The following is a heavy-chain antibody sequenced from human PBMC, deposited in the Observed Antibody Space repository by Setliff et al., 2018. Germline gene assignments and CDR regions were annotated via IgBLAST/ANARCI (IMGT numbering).Heavy chain of an antibody. CDR2: IIPIFGTA. CDR3: AREGLIADTTYYYYYYMDV. V-gene: IGHV1-69*06. J-gene: IGHJ6*03. D-gene: IGHD2-21*01. CDR1: GGTFSSYA. Sequence: SVKVSCKASGGTFSSYAISWVRQAPGQGLEWMGRIIPIFGTANYAQKFQGRVTITADKSTSTAYMELSSLRSEDTAVYYCAREGLIADTTYYYYYYMDVWGKGTTVTSP.